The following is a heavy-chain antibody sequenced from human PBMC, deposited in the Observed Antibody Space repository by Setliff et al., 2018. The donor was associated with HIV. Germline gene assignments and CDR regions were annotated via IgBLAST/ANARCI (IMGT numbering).Heavy chain of an antibody. Sequence: PGGSLRLSCAASGFIFSDYYMSWIRQAPGKGLEWVSYISFSGNTIYYTDSVKGRFTISRDNARNSLYLQMNSLRVEDTAVYYCAREDSSGYSFNVWGQGTMVTVSS. J-gene: IGHJ3*01. CDR3: AREDSSGYSFNV. V-gene: IGHV3-11*04. CDR1: GFIFSDYY. CDR2: ISFSGNTI. D-gene: IGHD3-22*01.